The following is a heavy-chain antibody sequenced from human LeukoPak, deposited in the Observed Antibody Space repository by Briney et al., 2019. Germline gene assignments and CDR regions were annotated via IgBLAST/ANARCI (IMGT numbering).Heavy chain of an antibody. CDR2: IKQDGGEK. CDR3: ARYKYFDDRTDYPRFDY. Sequence: PGGSLRLSCAASGFTFSSYWMSWVRQAPGKGLEWVANIKQDGGEKYYVDSVKGRFTISRDNAKTSLYLQMTSLRAEDTAVYYCARYKYFDDRTDYPRFDYWGQGTLVTVSS. D-gene: IGHD3-16*01. CDR1: GFTFSSYW. V-gene: IGHV3-7*04. J-gene: IGHJ4*02.